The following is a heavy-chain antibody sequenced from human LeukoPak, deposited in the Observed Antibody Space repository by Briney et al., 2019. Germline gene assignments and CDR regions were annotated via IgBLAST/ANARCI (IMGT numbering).Heavy chain of an antibody. CDR3: ARGPPNWGYDY. D-gene: IGHD7-27*01. CDR2: MSPNSGNT. CDR1: XYXXTXYD. V-gene: IGHV1-8*01. Sequence: ASXXVXCXAXXYXXTXYDINWVRQATGQGPEWMGWMSPNSGNTGYAQKFQGRVTMTRSTSMSTAYMELSSLRSEDTAAYYCARGPPNWGYDYWGQGTLVTVSS. J-gene: IGHJ4*02.